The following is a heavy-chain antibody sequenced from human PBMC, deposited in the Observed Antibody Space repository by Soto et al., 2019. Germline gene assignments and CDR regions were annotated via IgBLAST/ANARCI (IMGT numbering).Heavy chain of an antibody. Sequence: QVQLVQSGAEVKKPGSSVKVSCKASGGTFSSYAISWVRQAPGQGLEWMGGIIPIFGTANYAQKFQGRVTITADESTSKAYMKLSIRRSEDTAVYYCASSYVEMATIIYYYGMDVWGQGTTVTVSS. CDR2: IIPIFGTA. CDR3: ASSYVEMATIIYYYGMDV. D-gene: IGHD5-12*01. CDR1: GGTFSSYA. J-gene: IGHJ6*02. V-gene: IGHV1-69*01.